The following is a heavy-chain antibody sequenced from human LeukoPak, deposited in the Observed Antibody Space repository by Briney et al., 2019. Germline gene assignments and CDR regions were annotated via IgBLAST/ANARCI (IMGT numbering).Heavy chain of an antibody. J-gene: IGHJ6*03. CDR3: ARDPYSGTYGDSYYYYMDV. Sequence: GGSLRLSCAASGFSFSSYNMNWVRQTPGKGLEWVSSITSSSTYTFYADSVKGRFTISRDNARNSLYLQMNSLRAEDTAVYYCARDPYSGTYGDSYYYYMDVWGKGTTVTISS. D-gene: IGHD1-26*01. CDR1: GFSFSSYN. V-gene: IGHV3-21*01. CDR2: ITSSSTYT.